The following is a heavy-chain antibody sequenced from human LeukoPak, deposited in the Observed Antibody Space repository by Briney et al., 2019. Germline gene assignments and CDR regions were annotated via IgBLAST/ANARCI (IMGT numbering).Heavy chain of an antibody. CDR3: AKDFVVVPGNVNYFDY. V-gene: IGHV3-23*01. D-gene: IGHD2-21*02. J-gene: IGHJ4*02. CDR2: ISGSGDNT. CDR1: GFTFSSYA. Sequence: LSGGSLRLSCAASGFTFSSYAMSWVRQAPGKGLEWVSAISGSGDNTYYADSVKGRFTASRDNSKNTLYVQMKSLRAEDTAVYYCAKDFVVVPGNVNYFDYWGQGTLVTVSS.